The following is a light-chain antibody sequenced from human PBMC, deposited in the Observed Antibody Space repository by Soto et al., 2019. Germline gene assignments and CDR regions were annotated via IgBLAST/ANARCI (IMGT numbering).Light chain of an antibody. CDR3: YQNYNLPPWT. CDR1: QSISTY. V-gene: IGKV1-39*01. Sequence: DIQMTQSPPSLSASVGDTITITCRASQSISTYLDWYQVKPGKAPKVLIYAASTLQRGVPSRFSGSGSGTDFTLTINNLQPEDFATYYCYQNYNLPPWTVGQGTKVEIK. CDR2: AAS. J-gene: IGKJ1*01.